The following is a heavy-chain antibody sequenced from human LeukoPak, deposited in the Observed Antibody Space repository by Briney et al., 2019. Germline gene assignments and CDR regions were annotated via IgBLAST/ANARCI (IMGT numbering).Heavy chain of an antibody. V-gene: IGHV3-48*01. D-gene: IGHD3-9*01. Sequence: GGTLRLSCAASGFTFSSYGMNWVRQAPGKGLEWVSYISSSSSTIYYADSVKGRFTISRDNAKNSLYLQMNSLRAEDTAVYYCARDESEVLRYFDWSLGYYYYYYMDVWGKGTTVTVSS. CDR1: GFTFSSYG. J-gene: IGHJ6*03. CDR2: ISSSSSTI. CDR3: ARDESEVLRYFDWSLGYYYYYYMDV.